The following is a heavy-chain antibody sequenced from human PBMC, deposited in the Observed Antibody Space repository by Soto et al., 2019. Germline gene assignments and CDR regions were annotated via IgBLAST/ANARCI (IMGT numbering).Heavy chain of an antibody. CDR2: IYWNDAK. D-gene: IGHD6-6*01. CDR1: GISLSTSGVG. J-gene: IGHJ3*01. CDR3: XXGLATLPVFAFDF. Sequence: QITVKGSGPTLVKPTQTLTLTCSLSGISLSTSGVGLGWLRQPPGKALEWLALIYWNDAKHYSPSLKSRLTIXKDTSKNQAVLTVTXXXXXXXXXXXXXXGLATLPVFAFDFWDQXTXVX. V-gene: IGHV2-5*01.